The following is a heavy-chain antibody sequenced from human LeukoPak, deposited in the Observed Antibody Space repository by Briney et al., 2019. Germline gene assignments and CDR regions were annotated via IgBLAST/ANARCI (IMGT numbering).Heavy chain of an antibody. V-gene: IGHV3-53*01. D-gene: IGHD3-22*01. CDR2: IHNTGNT. CDR3: ARVLLDSSGNQYWYYDL. Sequence: PGGSLRLSSAASGFTVSSNYMNWVRQAPGRGLEWVSVIHNTGNTYYADSVKGRFTMSRDSSKNTLYLQMNSLRAEDTAVYYCARVLLDSSGNQYWYYDLWGRGTLVTVSS. CDR1: GFTVSSNY. J-gene: IGHJ2*01.